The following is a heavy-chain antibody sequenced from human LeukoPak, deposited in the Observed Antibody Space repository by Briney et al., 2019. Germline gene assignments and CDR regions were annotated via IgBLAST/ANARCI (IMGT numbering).Heavy chain of an antibody. J-gene: IGHJ5*02. CDR2: INPNSGGT. CDR3: ARALDIVLMVYARGRNWFDP. D-gene: IGHD2-8*01. Sequence: GASVKVSCKASGYTFTGYYMHWVRQAPGQGLEWMGWINPNSGGTNYAQKFQGRVTMTRDTSISTAYMELSRLRSDDTAVYYCARALDIVLMVYARGRNWFDPWGQGTLVIVSS. CDR1: GYTFTGYY. V-gene: IGHV1-2*02.